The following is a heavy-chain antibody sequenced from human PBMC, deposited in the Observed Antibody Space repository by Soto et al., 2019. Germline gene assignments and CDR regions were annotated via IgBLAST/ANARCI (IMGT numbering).Heavy chain of an antibody. V-gene: IGHV4-31*03. CDR3: ARHAYDFWSGPRAFDI. J-gene: IGHJ3*02. CDR1: GGSISSGSYY. D-gene: IGHD3-3*01. CDR2: IYYSGST. Sequence: PSETLSLTCTVSGGSISSGSYYWSWIRQHPGKGLEWIGYIYYSGSTYYNPSLKSRVTISVDTSKNQFSLKLSSVTAADTAVYYCARHAYDFWSGPRAFDIWGQGTMVTVSS.